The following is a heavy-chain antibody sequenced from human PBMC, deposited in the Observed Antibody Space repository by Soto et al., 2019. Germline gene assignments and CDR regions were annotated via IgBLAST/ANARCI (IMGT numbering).Heavy chain of an antibody. D-gene: IGHD3-10*01. CDR1: GFTFNNYA. CDR3: AKLGSSAWSPHYYFDY. CDR2: ITGSGSDT. J-gene: IGHJ4*02. Sequence: GGSLRLSCAASGFTFNNYAMGWVRQAPGKGLEWVSAITGSGSDTYYLDSVKGRFTISRDNSKNTLFLQVNSLRAEDTAIYYCAKLGSSAWSPHYYFDYWGQGALVTVSS. V-gene: IGHV3-23*01.